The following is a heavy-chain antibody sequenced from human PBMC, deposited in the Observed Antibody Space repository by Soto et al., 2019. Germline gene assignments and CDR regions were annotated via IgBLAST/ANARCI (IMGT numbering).Heavy chain of an antibody. D-gene: IGHD5-12*01. V-gene: IGHV3-23*01. CDR2: LIGGHYGT. Sequence: GGSLRLSCTASGFTLQNYSMAWVRQAPGKGLEWVSTLIGGHYGTAYSYSVKGRFTVSRDNSKNCLYLQMNSLKTEDTVVYCCSRPGYSNYDSDYWGQGTLVTVSS. J-gene: IGHJ4*02. CDR3: SRPGYSNYDSDY. CDR1: GFTLQNYS.